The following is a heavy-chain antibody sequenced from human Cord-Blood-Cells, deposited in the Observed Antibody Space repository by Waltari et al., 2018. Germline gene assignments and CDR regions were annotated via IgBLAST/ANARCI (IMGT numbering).Heavy chain of an antibody. D-gene: IGHD6-13*01. CDR2: INHSGST. CDR3: AAAGTADDAFDI. Sequence: QVQLQQWGAGLLKPSETLSLTCAVYGGSFSGYYWSWIRQPPGKGLEWIGEINHSGSTNYNPSLKSRVTISVDTSKNQFSLKLSSVTAADTAVYYLAAAGTADDAFDIWGQGTMVTVSS. V-gene: IGHV4-34*01. CDR1: GGSFSGYY. J-gene: IGHJ3*02.